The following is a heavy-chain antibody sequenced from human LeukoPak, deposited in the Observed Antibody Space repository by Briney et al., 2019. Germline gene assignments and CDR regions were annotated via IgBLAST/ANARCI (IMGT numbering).Heavy chain of an antibody. J-gene: IGHJ6*02. CDR3: ARLARVAAAGSYSYHSLDV. CDR2: IYHSGST. Sequence: SETLSLTCSVSGGSINSDYWNWIRQPPGKGLEWIGYIYHSGSTNYNPSLKSRVTISVDTSKNQFSLRLSSVTAADTAVYHCARLARVAAAGSYSYHSLDVWGQGTTVTVSS. V-gene: IGHV4-59*08. D-gene: IGHD6-13*01. CDR1: GGSINSDY.